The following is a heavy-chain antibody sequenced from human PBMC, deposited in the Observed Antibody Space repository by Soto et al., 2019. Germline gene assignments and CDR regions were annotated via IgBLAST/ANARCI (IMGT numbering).Heavy chain of an antibody. V-gene: IGHV3-23*01. CDR2: ISGSGGST. CDR1: GFTFSSYA. D-gene: IGHD1-26*01. Sequence: PGGSLRLSCAASGFTFSSYAMSWVRQAPGKGLEWVSAISGSGGSTYYADSVKGRFTISRDNSKNTLYLQMNSLRAEDTAVYYCAKGRRSGSYGLDAFDIWGQGTMVTVSS. J-gene: IGHJ3*02. CDR3: AKGRRSGSYGLDAFDI.